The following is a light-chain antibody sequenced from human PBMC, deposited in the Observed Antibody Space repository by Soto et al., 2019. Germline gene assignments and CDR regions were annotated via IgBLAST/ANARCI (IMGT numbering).Light chain of an antibody. CDR2: GAA. CDR1: QSVSSSY. Sequence: EIVLTQSPGTLSLSPGERATLSCRASQSVSSSYLAWFQKKSGQAPRLLIYGAAGRATGIPDRFSGSGCGTDFTFTISRLGPEDFEVYYYQQYGSTPEITFGGGTKVEIK. J-gene: IGKJ4*01. CDR3: QQYGSTPEIT. V-gene: IGKV3-20*01.